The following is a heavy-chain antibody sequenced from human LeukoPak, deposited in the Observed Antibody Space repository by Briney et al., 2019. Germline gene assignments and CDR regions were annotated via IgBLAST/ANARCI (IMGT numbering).Heavy chain of an antibody. Sequence: ASVKVSCKASGYRFISNYIQWVRQAPGLGPEWIGWMHPGNGNTRYAEKFQGRVTMTRDTSINTAYMDLSSLRYDDTAVYYCAREGSYCAGGDCYSFDFWGQGTLITVSS. CDR3: AREGSYCAGGDCYSFDF. CDR1: GYRFISNY. D-gene: IGHD2-21*02. J-gene: IGHJ4*02. V-gene: IGHV1-2*02. CDR2: MHPGNGNT.